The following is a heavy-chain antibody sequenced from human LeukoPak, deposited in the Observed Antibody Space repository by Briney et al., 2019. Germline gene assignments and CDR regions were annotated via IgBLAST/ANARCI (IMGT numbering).Heavy chain of an antibody. CDR2: IIPILGIA. J-gene: IGHJ4*02. V-gene: IGHV1-69*04. Sequence: SVKVSCKASGGTFSSYAISWVRQAPGQGLEWMGRIIPILGIANYAQKFQGRVTITADKSTSTAYMELSSLRSEDTAAYYCASPGYSSSWLVFDYWGQGTLVTVSS. D-gene: IGHD6-13*01. CDR3: ASPGYSSSWLVFDY. CDR1: GGTFSSYA.